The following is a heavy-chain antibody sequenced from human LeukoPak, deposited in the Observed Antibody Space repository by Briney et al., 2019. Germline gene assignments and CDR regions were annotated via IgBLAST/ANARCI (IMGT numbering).Heavy chain of an antibody. Sequence: GGSLRLSCAASGFTFSSYGMHWVRQAPGKGLEWVAFIRYDGSNKYYADSVKGRFTISRGNSKNTLYLQMNSLRAEDTAVYYCAQIVRDIVVVPAGFFDYWGQGTLVTVSS. CDR2: IRYDGSNK. V-gene: IGHV3-30*02. CDR1: GFTFSSYG. J-gene: IGHJ4*02. D-gene: IGHD2-2*01. CDR3: AQIVRDIVVVPAGFFDY.